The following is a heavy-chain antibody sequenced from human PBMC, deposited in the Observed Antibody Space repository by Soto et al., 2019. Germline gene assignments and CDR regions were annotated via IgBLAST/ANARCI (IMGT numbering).Heavy chain of an antibody. D-gene: IGHD5-12*01. CDR1: GFSFSSYA. Sequence: EVQLLESGGGLVQPGGSLRLSCAASGFSFSSYAMVWVRQAPGKGLEWVSVISARGGSLYFADSVKGRFTISRDNSKNVLSLEMISLRAEDTATYFCAKASIEYSATVDNWGQGTLVVVSS. CDR2: ISARGGSL. J-gene: IGHJ4*02. V-gene: IGHV3-23*01. CDR3: AKASIEYSATVDN.